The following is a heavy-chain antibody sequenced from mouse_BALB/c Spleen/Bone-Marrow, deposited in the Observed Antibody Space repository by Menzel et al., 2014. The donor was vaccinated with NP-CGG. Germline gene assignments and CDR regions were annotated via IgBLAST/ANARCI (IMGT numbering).Heavy chain of an antibody. CDR2: IYPGNSDT. CDR1: GYTFINYW. J-gene: IGHJ3*01. D-gene: IGHD2-4*01. Sequence: EVKVVESGTVLARPGASVKMSCKASGYTFINYWMHWVKQRAGQGLEWIGAIYPGNSDTSYNQKFKAKAKLTAVTSTSTAYMELSSLTNEDSAVYYCTCFYYDYDGLGWFAYWGQGTLVTVSA. V-gene: IGHV1-5*01. CDR3: TCFYYDYDGLGWFAY.